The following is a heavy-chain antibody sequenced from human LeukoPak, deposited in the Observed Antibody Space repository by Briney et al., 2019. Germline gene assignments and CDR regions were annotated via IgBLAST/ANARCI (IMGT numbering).Heavy chain of an antibody. Sequence: SETLSLTCAVYGGSFSGYYWSWIRQPPGKGLEWIGEINHSGSTNYNPSLKSRVTILVDTSKNQFSLKLSSVTASDTAVYYCARGRYCSSTSGYYPRVDYWGQGTLVTVSS. CDR3: ARGRYCSSTSGYYPRVDY. J-gene: IGHJ4*02. CDR1: GGSFSGYY. D-gene: IGHD2-2*01. CDR2: INHSGST. V-gene: IGHV4-34*01.